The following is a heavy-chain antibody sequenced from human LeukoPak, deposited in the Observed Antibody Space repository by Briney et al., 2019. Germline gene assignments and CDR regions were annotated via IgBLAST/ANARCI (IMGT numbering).Heavy chain of an antibody. J-gene: IGHJ5*02. CDR3: ARAHDSSGYSPEYNWFDP. V-gene: IGHV4-61*02. D-gene: IGHD3-22*01. CDR2: IYTSGST. Sequence: SETLSLTCTVSGGSISSGSYYWSWIRQPAGKGLEWIGRIYTSGSTNYNPSLKSRVTISVDTSKNQFSLKLSSVTAADTAVYYCARAHDSSGYSPEYNWFDPWGQGTLVTVSS. CDR1: GGSISSGSYY.